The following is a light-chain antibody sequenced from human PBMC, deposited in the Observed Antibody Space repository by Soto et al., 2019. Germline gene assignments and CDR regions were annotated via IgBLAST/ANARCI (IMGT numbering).Light chain of an antibody. CDR3: SSYAGSNNVV. CDR1: SSDVGGYNY. V-gene: IGLV2-8*01. CDR2: EVS. J-gene: IGLJ2*01. Sequence: QSVLTQPPSASGSPGQSVTISRTGTSSDVGGYNYVSWYQQHPGKAPKLMIYEVSKRPSGVPDRFSGSKSGNTASLTVFGLQAEDEADYYCSSYAGSNNVVFGGGTKVTVL.